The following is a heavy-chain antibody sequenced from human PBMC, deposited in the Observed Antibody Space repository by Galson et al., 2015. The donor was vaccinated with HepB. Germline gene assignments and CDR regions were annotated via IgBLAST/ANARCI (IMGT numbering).Heavy chain of an antibody. Sequence: SLRLSCAASGFTFDDYAMHWVRQAPGKGLEWVSGISWNSGSIGYADSVKGRFTISRDNAKNSLYLQMNSLRAEDTALYYCAKATDAIWFGEAPFDYWGQGTLVTVSS. CDR3: AKATDAIWFGEAPFDY. V-gene: IGHV3-9*01. D-gene: IGHD3-10*01. CDR1: GFTFDDYA. J-gene: IGHJ4*02. CDR2: ISWNSGSI.